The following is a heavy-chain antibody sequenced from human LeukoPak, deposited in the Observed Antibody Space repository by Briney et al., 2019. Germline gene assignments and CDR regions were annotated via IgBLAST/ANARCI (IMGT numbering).Heavy chain of an antibody. D-gene: IGHD3-16*01. Sequence: GASVKVSFKASGYTFTSYGISWVRQAPGQGLEWMGRISAYNGDTNYAPKFQGRLTLTTDTSTSTAYMELRSLTSDDTAVYYCVRDYNYVPDYWGQETLVTVSS. CDR3: VRDYNYVPDY. CDR2: ISAYNGDT. V-gene: IGHV1-18*01. CDR1: GYTFTSYG. J-gene: IGHJ4*02.